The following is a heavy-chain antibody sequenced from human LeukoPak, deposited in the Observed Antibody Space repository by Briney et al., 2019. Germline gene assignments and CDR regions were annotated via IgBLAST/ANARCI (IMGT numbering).Heavy chain of an antibody. CDR1: GFTFSSYS. D-gene: IGHD3-22*01. V-gene: IGHV3-21*01. CDR3: ARVDYYDSSGTNYFDY. J-gene: IGHJ4*02. CDR2: ISSSSSYI. Sequence: GGSLRLSCAASGFTFSSYSMNWVRQAPGKGLEWVSSISSSSSYIYYADSVKGRFTISRDNAKNSLYLQMNSLRVEDTAVYYCARVDYYDSSGTNYFDYWGQGTLVTVSS.